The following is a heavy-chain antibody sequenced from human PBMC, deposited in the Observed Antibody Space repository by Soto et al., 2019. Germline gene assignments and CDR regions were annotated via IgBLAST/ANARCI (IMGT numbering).Heavy chain of an antibody. CDR1: GFMFKSYA. J-gene: IGHJ5*02. CDR2: VSYDGSIE. Sequence: PGGSLRLSCEGSGFMFKSYAMNWVRLAPGKGLEWVAVVSYDGSIENYADSVRGRFTISRDNSKNTVFLQMNSLRVEDTAVYYCAKDLYYYDFSLDDSWGQGTLVTVSS. D-gene: IGHD3-16*01. V-gene: IGHV3-30*04. CDR3: AKDLYYYDFSLDDS.